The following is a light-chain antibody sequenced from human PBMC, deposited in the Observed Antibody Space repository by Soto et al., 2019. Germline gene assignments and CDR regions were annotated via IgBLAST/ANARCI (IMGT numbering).Light chain of an antibody. V-gene: IGLV2-23*01. CDR1: SSDVGSYNL. CDR2: EGS. Sequence: ALTQPASVSGSPGQSITISCTGTSSDVGSYNLVSWYQQHPGKAPKLMIYEGSKRPSGVSNRFSGSKSGNTASLTISGLQAEDEADYYCCSYAGSFYVFGTGTKLTVL. CDR3: CSYAGSFYV. J-gene: IGLJ1*01.